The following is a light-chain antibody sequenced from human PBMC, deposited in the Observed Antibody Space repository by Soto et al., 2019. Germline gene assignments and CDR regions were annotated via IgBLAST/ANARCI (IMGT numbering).Light chain of an antibody. J-gene: IGLJ1*01. CDR1: SSNIGSNT. CDR2: SSN. Sequence: QSVLTQPPSASGTPGQRVTISCSGSSSNIGSNTVNWYQQLPGTAPKLLIYSSNQRPSGVPGRFSGSKSGTSASLAISGLQSEDEADYYCAAWDDSLNDYVFATGTKLTVL. V-gene: IGLV1-44*01. CDR3: AAWDDSLNDYV.